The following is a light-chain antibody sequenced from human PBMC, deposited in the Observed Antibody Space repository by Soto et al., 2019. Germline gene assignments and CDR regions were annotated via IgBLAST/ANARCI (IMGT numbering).Light chain of an antibody. CDR3: QQYNSDPST. J-gene: IGKJ1*01. V-gene: IGKV1-5*03. Sequence: DIQMTHYPSTLSASVGDRVTITCRASQSISSWLAWYQQKPGRAPNLLIYKASSLESGVPSRFSGSGSGTEFTLTISSLQPDDFETYYCQQYNSDPSTFGQGTKVDIK. CDR2: KAS. CDR1: QSISSW.